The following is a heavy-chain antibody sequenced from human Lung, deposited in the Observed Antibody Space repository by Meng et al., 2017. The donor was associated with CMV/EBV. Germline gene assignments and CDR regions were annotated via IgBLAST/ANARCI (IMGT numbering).Heavy chain of an antibody. CDR1: GFTFSSYA. CDR2: IYSGGSST. D-gene: IGHD2-2*01. CDR3: AKVRGYCSSTSCSPLHY. V-gene: IGHV3-23*03. Sequence: GGSXRLXCAASGFTFSSYAMSWVRQAPGKGLEWVSVIYSGGSSTYYADSVKGRFTISRDNSKNTLYLQMNSLRAEDTAVYYCAKVRGYCSSTSCSPLHYWXQGTLVTVSS. J-gene: IGHJ4*02.